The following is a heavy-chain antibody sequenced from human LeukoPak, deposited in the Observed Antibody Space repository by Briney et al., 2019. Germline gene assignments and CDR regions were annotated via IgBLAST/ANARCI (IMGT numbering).Heavy chain of an antibody. CDR1: GYTFTIYY. V-gene: IGHV1-2*02. Sequence: GASVKVSCKASGYTFTIYYMHWVRQAPGQGLEWMGWINPNSGATTYAQRFQGRVTMTRDTPISTAYMELSGLTSDDTGVYCCARNPPYCTSTDCYNDYWGQGTLVTVSS. J-gene: IGHJ4*02. CDR2: INPNSGAT. D-gene: IGHD2-2*02. CDR3: ARNPPYCTSTDCYNDY.